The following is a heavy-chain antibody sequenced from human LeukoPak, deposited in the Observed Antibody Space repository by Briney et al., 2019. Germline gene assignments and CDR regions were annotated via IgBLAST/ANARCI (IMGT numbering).Heavy chain of an antibody. J-gene: IGHJ1*01. D-gene: IGHD3-9*01. CDR2: ISSSSSYI. CDR3: ARGYYDILTGYYFEYFQH. Sequence: GGSLRLSCAASGFTFSSYSMNWVRQAPGKGLEWVSSISSSSSYIYYADSVKGRFTISRDNAKNSLYLQMNSLRAEDMAVYYCARGYYDILTGYYFEYFQHWGQGTLVTVSS. CDR1: GFTFSSYS. V-gene: IGHV3-21*01.